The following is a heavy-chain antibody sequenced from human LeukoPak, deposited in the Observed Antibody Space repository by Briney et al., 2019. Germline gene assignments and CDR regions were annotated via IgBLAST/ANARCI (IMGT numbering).Heavy chain of an antibody. Sequence: GGSLRLSCEASGFTFSSHCMSWVRQAPGKGLEWVANIKQDGCEKYYGDPVKGRFTISRDNHKNSLYLQMSILRAADTAVYYCARVRIAVAVSAFDIWGQGTMVTVSS. D-gene: IGHD6-13*01. CDR1: GFTFSSHC. J-gene: IGHJ3*02. V-gene: IGHV3-7*01. CDR3: ARVRIAVAVSAFDI. CDR2: IKQDGCEK.